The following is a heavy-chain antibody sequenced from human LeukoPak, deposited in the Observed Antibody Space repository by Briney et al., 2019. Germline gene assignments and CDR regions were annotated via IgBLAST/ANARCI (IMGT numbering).Heavy chain of an antibody. J-gene: IGHJ4*02. CDR1: GLVFNYYT. CDR2: IKSKTDGGTT. CDR3: TTDGEYSSSSAVDY. D-gene: IGHD6-6*01. Sequence: GRSLRLSCAASGLVFNYYTMHWVRQTPNRGLEWVGRIKSKTDGGTTDYAAPVKGRFTISRDDPKNTLYLQMNSLKTEDTAVYYCTTDGEYSSSSAVDYWGQGTLVTVSS. V-gene: IGHV3-15*01.